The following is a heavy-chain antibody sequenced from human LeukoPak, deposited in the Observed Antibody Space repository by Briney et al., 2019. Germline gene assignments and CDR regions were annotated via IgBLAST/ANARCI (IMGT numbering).Heavy chain of an antibody. CDR2: TNRRGDIT. CDR1: GYTFGDYG. Sequence: GGSLRLSCAASGYTFGDYGMSWVRQVPGKGLEWVSGTNRRGDITGYADFVKGRFTISRDNAKNSLYLQMNSLRVEDTALYHCARKGLGGELGGFDFWGRGTLVTVSS. V-gene: IGHV3-20*01. J-gene: IGHJ4*02. D-gene: IGHD1-7*01. CDR3: ARKGLGGELGGFDF.